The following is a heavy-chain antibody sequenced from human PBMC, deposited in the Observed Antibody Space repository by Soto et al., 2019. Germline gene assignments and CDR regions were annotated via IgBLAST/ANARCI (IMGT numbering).Heavy chain of an antibody. V-gene: IGHV4-4*02. D-gene: IGHD3-10*01. Sequence: QVQLQESGPGLVKPSGTLSLTCAVSGGSISSSNWWSWVRQPPGKGLEWIGEIYHSGSTNYNPSLKSRVTISVDKSNNQFSLKLSFVTAADTAVYYCARDSVSITMVRGVMRWFDPWGQGTLVTVSS. CDR2: IYHSGST. CDR1: GGSISSSNW. CDR3: ARDSVSITMVRGVMRWFDP. J-gene: IGHJ5*02.